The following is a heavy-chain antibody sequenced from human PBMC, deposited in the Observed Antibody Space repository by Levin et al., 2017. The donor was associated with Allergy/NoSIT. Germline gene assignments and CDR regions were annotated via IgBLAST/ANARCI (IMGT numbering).Heavy chain of an antibody. Sequence: SCAASGFTLSGYAMHWVRQAPGRGLEWVAGITYDGGDQYYGDSVRGRFTISRDNSRNTLYLQMNNLRPDDTAVYFCAKGGANIFVSSDSWGQGTLVSVSS. CDR2: ITYDGGDQ. CDR3: AKGGANIFVSSDS. J-gene: IGHJ4*02. CDR1: GFTLSGYA. V-gene: IGHV3-30*18. D-gene: IGHD4/OR15-4a*01.